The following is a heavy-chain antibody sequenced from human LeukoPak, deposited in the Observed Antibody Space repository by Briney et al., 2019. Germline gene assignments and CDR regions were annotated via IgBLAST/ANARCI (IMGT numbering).Heavy chain of an antibody. CDR3: ARPGRRYSSGWYGY. V-gene: IGHV1-18*01. D-gene: IGHD6-19*01. CDR2: ISAYNGNT. Sequence: GASVKVSCKASGYTFTSYGISWVRQAPGQGLEWMGWISAYNGNTKYAQNLQGRVTMTTDTSTSTAYMELRSLRSDDTAVYYCARPGRRYSSGWYGYWGQGTLVTVSS. J-gene: IGHJ4*02. CDR1: GYTFTSYG.